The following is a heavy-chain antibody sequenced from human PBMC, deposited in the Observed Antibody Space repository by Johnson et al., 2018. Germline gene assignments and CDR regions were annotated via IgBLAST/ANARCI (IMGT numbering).Heavy chain of an antibody. J-gene: IGHJ6*02. D-gene: IGHD5-12*01. CDR3: ERWGLVATIVYYGMDV. Sequence: QVQLQESGPGLVKPSETLSLTCSVSGDSIKSSSYYWGWIRQPPGKGLEWIGSIYYSGSTYYNPSLKSRVTISVDTSKNQYSLKLSSVTAAETAVYYGERWGLVATIVYYGMDVWGQGTTVTVS. CDR1: GDSIKSSSYY. CDR2: IYYSGST. V-gene: IGHV4-39*01.